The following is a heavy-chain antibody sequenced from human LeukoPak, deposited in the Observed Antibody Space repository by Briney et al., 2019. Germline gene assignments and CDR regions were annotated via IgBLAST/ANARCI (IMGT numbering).Heavy chain of an antibody. D-gene: IGHD1-7*01. V-gene: IGHV1-2*02. CDR3: ARSNWNYDDNGLDA. CDR1: GYTFTGYY. CDR2: INPNSGGT. Sequence: ASVKVSCKASGYTFTGYYMHWVRQAPGQGLEWMGWINPNSGGTNYAQKFQGRVTMTRDTSISTAYMELSRLRSDDTAVYCCARSNWNYDDNGLDAWGQGTLVTVSS. J-gene: IGHJ5*01.